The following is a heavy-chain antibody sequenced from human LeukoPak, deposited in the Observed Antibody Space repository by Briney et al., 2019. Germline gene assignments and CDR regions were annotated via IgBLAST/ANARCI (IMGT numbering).Heavy chain of an antibody. CDR2: INPYTGGT. CDR1: GYTFTDYY. CDR3: ARERGVQLERKLDH. D-gene: IGHD1-1*01. J-gene: IGHJ4*02. Sequence: GASVKVTCTASGYTFTDYYMHWVRQAPGQGLEWMGWINPYTGGTNYAQKFQGRVTMPRDSSISTAHMELSSLTSDDTAVYYCARERGVQLERKLDHWGQETVVPLFS. V-gene: IGHV1-2*02.